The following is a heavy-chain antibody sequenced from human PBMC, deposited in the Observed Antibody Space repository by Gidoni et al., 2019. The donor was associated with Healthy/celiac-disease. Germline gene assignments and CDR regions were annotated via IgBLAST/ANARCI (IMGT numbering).Heavy chain of an antibody. CDR3: ARCSSSWYNWVADFDY. CDR2: ISSSSSTI. Sequence: EVPLVESGGVLVQPGGSLRLSCAASGFTFSSYSMNWVRQAPGKGLEWVSYISSSSSTIYYADSVKGRFTISRDNAKNSLYLQMNSLRAEDTAVYYCARCSSSWYNWVADFDYWGQGTLVTVSS. J-gene: IGHJ4*02. V-gene: IGHV3-48*01. CDR1: GFTFSSYS. D-gene: IGHD6-13*01.